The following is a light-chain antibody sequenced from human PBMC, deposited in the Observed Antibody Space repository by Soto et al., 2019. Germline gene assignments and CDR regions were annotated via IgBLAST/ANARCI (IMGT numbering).Light chain of an antibody. CDR1: ALPKQY. J-gene: IGLJ3*02. V-gene: IGLV3-25*03. CDR3: QSADSSGTYWV. CDR2: KDS. Sequence: SYELTKPPSVSVSPGQTARITCSGDALPKQYAYWYQQKPGQAPVLVIYKDSERPSGIPERFSASSSGTTVTLTISGVQAEDEADYYCQSADSSGTYWVFGGGTKLTVL.